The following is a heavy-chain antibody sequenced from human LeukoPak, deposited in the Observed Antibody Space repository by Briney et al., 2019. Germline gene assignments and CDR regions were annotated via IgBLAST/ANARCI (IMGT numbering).Heavy chain of an antibody. J-gene: IGHJ5*02. CDR3: ARGQVPAARGYNWFDP. D-gene: IGHD2-2*01. Sequence: PSGTLSLTCAVYGWSFNDYYWNWIRQPPGKGLEWIGEINARGDTNYNPSLKSRVTISVDTSKNQFSLRLTSMIAADTAIYYCARGQVPAARGYNWFDPWGQGTLVSVSS. V-gene: IGHV4-34*01. CDR2: INARGDT. CDR1: GWSFNDYY.